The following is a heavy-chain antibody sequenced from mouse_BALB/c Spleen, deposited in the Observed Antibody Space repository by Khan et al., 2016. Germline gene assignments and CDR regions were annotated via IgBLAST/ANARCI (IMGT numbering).Heavy chain of an antibody. J-gene: IGHJ4*01. CDR2: IDPANGNT. D-gene: IGHD2-1*01. Sequence: VQLQQSGPDLVKPGASVKLSCTGSVFNIRDTYMHWVKQRPEQGLEWIGRIDPANGNTKYDPKFQGKATITADTSSNTAYLQLSSLTSEDTAVYYCEGNYVGYYAMDYWGQGTSVTVSS. CDR3: EGNYVGYYAMDY. V-gene: IGHV14-3*02. CDR1: VFNIRDTY.